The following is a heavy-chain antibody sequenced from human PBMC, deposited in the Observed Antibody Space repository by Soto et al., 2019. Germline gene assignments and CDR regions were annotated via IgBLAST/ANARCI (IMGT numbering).Heavy chain of an antibody. V-gene: IGHV3-7*01. D-gene: IGHD5-12*01. J-gene: IGHJ3*02. CDR2: IKQDGSEK. CDR1: GFTFSSYW. CDR3: ARPYREYSGYDSAFDI. Sequence: GGSLRLSCAASGFTFSSYWMSWVRQAPGKGLEWVANIKQDGSEKYYVDSVKGRFTISRDNAKNSLYLQMNSLRAEDTAVYYCARPYREYSGYDSAFDIWGQGTMVTVSS.